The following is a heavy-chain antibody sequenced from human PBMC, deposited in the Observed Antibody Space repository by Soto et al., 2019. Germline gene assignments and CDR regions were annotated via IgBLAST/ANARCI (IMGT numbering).Heavy chain of an antibody. Sequence: SQTLSLTCAISVDGVSSNSAAWNWISQSPSRGLEWLGRTYYRSKWYNDYAVSVKSRITINPDTSKNQFSLQLNSVTPEDTAVYYWARARGSSFKTHFEYWRQGTLVIVS. V-gene: IGHV6-1*01. CDR1: VDGVSSNSAA. J-gene: IGHJ4*02. CDR2: TYYRSKWYN. D-gene: IGHD3-10*01. CDR3: ARARGSSFKTHFEY.